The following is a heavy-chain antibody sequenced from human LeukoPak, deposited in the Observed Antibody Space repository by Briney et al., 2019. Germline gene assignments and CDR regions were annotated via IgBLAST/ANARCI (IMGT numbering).Heavy chain of an antibody. V-gene: IGHV3-74*01. J-gene: IGHJ4*02. CDR2: INTDGTST. CDR3: AKDMTGLRDY. D-gene: IGHD3-16*01. CDR1: GFTFSSYW. Sequence: PEGSLRLSCAASGFTFSSYWFHWVRQAPGKGLVWVSRINTDGTSTSYADSVKGRFTIARDNAKNTLYLQMNSLRAEDTAIYYCAKDMTGLRDYWGQGTLVTVPS.